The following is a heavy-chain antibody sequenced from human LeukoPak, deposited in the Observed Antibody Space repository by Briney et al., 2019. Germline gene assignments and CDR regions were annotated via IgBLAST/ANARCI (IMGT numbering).Heavy chain of an antibody. Sequence: PGGSLRLSCAASGFTFSSYSMNWVRQAPGKGLEWVSSISSSSSYIYYADSVKGRFTISRDNAKNSLYLQMNSLRAEDTAVYYCARAGSAAVAGSEFDYWGQGTLVTVSS. CDR3: ARAGSAAVAGSEFDY. CDR2: ISSSSSYI. D-gene: IGHD6-19*01. J-gene: IGHJ4*02. CDR1: GFTFSSYS. V-gene: IGHV3-21*01.